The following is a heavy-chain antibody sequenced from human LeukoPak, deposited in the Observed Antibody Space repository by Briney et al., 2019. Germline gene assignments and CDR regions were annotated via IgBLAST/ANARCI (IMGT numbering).Heavy chain of an antibody. CDR2: ISGIGGTT. D-gene: IGHD5-24*01. Sequence: PGGSLRLSCAASGFTFSNYAMSWVRQAPGKGLEWVSAISGIGGTTFYAGSVKGRFTISRDNSKNTLYLQVNSLRAADTAIYYCAKVQEMDTILPPFHYWGQGTLVTVSS. CDR3: AKVQEMDTILPPFHY. J-gene: IGHJ4*02. CDR1: GFTFSNYA. V-gene: IGHV3-23*01.